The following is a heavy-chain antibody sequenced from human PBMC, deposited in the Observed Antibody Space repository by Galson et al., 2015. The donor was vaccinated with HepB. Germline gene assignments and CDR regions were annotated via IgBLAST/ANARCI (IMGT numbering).Heavy chain of an antibody. CDR2: IIPIFGTA. D-gene: IGHD5-12*01. Sequence: SVKVSCKASGGTFSSYAISWVRQAPGQGLEWMGGIIPIFGTANYAQKFQGRVTITADKSTSTAYMELSSLRSEDTAVYYCARGGVDIVATIEARIPDYYYMDVWGKGTTVTVSS. CDR1: GGTFSSYA. CDR3: ARGGVDIVATIEARIPDYYYMDV. J-gene: IGHJ6*03. V-gene: IGHV1-69*06.